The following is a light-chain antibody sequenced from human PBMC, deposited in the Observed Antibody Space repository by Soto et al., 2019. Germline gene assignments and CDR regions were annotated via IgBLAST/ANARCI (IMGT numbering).Light chain of an antibody. Sequence: IVMSQSPATVSVSPGERATLSCRASQSVRNNLAWYQQKPGQAPRLLIYGASTRATAIPARFSGSGSGTEFTLTISSLQSEDFALYYCQHYNNWPPAWTFGQGTKVDIK. J-gene: IGKJ1*01. CDR3: QHYNNWPPAWT. V-gene: IGKV3-15*01. CDR2: GAS. CDR1: QSVRNN.